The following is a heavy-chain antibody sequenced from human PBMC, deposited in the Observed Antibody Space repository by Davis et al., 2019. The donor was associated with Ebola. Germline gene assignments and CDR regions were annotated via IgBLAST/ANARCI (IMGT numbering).Heavy chain of an antibody. CDR3: ARDFRYFLTR. J-gene: IGHJ4*02. CDR1: GFSFSSYA. Sequence: GESLKISCEASGFSFSSYAMSWVRQAPGKGLEWVSAISGSGGSTYYADSVKGRFTISRDNSKNTLYLQMNSLRAEDTAVYYCARDFRYFLTRWGQGTLVTVSS. V-gene: IGHV3-23*01. CDR2: ISGSGGST. D-gene: IGHD3-9*01.